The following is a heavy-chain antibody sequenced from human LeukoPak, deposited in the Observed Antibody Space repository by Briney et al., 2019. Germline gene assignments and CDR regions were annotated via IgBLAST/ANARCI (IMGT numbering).Heavy chain of an antibody. Sequence: SETLSLTCTVSGGSISSSSYYWGWIRQPPGKGLEWIGSIYYSGSTYYNPSLKSRVTISVDTSKNQFSLKLSSVTAADTAVYYCARAWPEVGFDPWGQETLVTVSS. CDR2: IYYSGST. V-gene: IGHV4-39*01. D-gene: IGHD5-12*01. CDR3: ARAWPEVGFDP. J-gene: IGHJ5*02. CDR1: GGSISSSSYY.